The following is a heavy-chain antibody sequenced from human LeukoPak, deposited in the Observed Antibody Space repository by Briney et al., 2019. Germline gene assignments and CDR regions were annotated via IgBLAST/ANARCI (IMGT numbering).Heavy chain of an antibody. CDR2: ISAYNGNT. J-gene: IGHJ6*03. D-gene: IGHD4-17*01. CDR3: ARDYHLQTDYGDYGPYYYYYMDV. V-gene: IGHV1-18*01. CDR1: CYTFTSYG. Sequence: GASVKVSCKASCYTFTSYGISWVGQAPGQELEWMGWISAYNGNTNYAQKLQRRVTMTTDTSTSTAYMELRSLRSDDTAVYYCARDYHLQTDYGDYGPYYYYYMDVWGKGTTVTVSS.